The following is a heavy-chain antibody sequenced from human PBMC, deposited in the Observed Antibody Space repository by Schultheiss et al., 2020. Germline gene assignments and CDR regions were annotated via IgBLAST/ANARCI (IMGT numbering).Heavy chain of an antibody. CDR3: ARGEGDRAFDY. D-gene: IGHD3-16*01. CDR2: INYSGST. J-gene: IGHJ4*02. CDR1: GGSISSYY. V-gene: IGHV4-59*12. Sequence: SETLSLTCTVSGGSISSYYWSWIRQPPGKGLEWIGYINYSGSTYYNPSLKSRVTISVDRSKNQFSLKLSSVTATDTAVYYWARGEGDRAFDYWGQGTLVTVSS.